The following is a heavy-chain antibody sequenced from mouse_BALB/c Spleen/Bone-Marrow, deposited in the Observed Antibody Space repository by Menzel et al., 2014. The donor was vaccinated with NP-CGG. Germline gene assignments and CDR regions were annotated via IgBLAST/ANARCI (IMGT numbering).Heavy chain of an antibody. V-gene: IGHV1-7*01. J-gene: IGHJ3*01. Sequence: VQLQQSGAELAKPEASVKMSCKASGYTFTNYWMHWVKQRPGQGLEWIGYIYPSTGYTEYNQKFKDKATLTSDKSSSTAYMQLSSLTSEGSAVYYCAGGRFAYWGQGTLVTVSA. CDR2: IYPSTGYT. CDR3: AGGRFAY. CDR1: GYTFTNYW. D-gene: IGHD1-1*02.